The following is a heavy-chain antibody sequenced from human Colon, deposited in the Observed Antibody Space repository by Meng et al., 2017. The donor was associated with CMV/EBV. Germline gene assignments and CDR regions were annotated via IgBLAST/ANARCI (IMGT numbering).Heavy chain of an antibody. CDR1: GGSISSSTYY. CDR3: ATDYGDYYFDR. D-gene: IGHD4-17*01. V-gene: IGHV4-39*07. CDR2: IYYSGYT. J-gene: IGHJ4*02. Sequence: QLELQGTGPGVVKPSETLSLTCTVSGGSISSSTYYWGWIRQTPGKGLEWIGNIYYSGYTYYNPSLKSRLTISVDTSKNQFSLKLTSVTAADTAVYYCATDYGDYYFDRWGQGTLVTVSS.